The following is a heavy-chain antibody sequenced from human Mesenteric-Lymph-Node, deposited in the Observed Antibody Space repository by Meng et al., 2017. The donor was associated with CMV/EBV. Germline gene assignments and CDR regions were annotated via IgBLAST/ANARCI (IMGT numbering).Heavy chain of an antibody. CDR3: ARDSSSWYPARRRWFDP. J-gene: IGHJ5*02. V-gene: IGHV1-2*02. Sequence: ASVKVSCKASGYTFTGYYMHWVRQAPGQGLEWMGWINPNSGGTNYAQKFQGRVTMTRDTSISTAYMELSSLRSEDTAVYYCARDSSSWYPARRRWFDPWGQGTLVTVSS. D-gene: IGHD6-13*01. CDR2: INPNSGGT. CDR1: GYTFTGYY.